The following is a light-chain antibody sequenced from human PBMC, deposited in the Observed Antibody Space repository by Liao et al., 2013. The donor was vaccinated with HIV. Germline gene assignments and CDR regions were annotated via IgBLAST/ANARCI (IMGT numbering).Light chain of an antibody. CDR1: KLGDKY. V-gene: IGLV3-1*01. J-gene: IGLJ2*01. CDR2: KDS. CDR3: QAWDNTFVA. Sequence: SYELTQPPSVSVSPGQTASITCSGDKLGDKYACWYQQKPGQSPVLVIYKDSKRPSGIPERFSASNSGDTATLTISGTQPLDEADYFCQAWDNTFVAFGGGTRLTVL.